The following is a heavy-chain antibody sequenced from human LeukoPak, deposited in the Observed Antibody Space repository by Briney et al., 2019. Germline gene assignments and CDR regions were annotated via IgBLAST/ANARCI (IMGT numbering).Heavy chain of an antibody. D-gene: IGHD2-15*01. Sequence: PSETLSLTCAVSGGSISSSNWWSWVRQPPGKGLEWIGEIYHSGSTNYNPSLKSRVTISVDKSKNQFSLKLSSVTAADTAVYYCAREVGYCSGGSCYSYFDYWGQGTLVTVSS. J-gene: IGHJ4*02. V-gene: IGHV4-4*02. CDR2: IYHSGST. CDR1: GGSISSSNW. CDR3: AREVGYCSGGSCYSYFDY.